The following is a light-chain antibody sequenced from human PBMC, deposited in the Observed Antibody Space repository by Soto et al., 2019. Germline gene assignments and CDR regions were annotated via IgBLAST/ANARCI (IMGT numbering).Light chain of an antibody. CDR2: DAS. Sequence: EIVLTQSPATQSLSPGERATLSCRASQSVSSYLAWYQQKPGQAPRLLIYDASNRATGIPARFSGSGSGTDFTLTISRLEPEDFALYYCQQYGSSPWTFGQGTKVDIK. J-gene: IGKJ1*01. V-gene: IGKV3-20*01. CDR3: QQYGSSPWT. CDR1: QSVSSY.